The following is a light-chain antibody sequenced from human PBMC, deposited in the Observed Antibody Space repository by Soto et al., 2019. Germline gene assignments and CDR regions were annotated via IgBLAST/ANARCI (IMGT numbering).Light chain of an antibody. V-gene: IGKV2-30*01. CDR3: MQGTHWPPYT. J-gene: IGKJ2*01. Sequence: DVVMTQSPLSLPVTLGQPASISCRSSQSLAYSDGNTYLNWFQQRPDQSPRRLIYKVSNRDSGVPDRFSGSGSGTDFTLRISGVEAEDVGVYYCMQGTHWPPYTFGQGTKLEIK. CDR1: QSLAYSDGNTY. CDR2: KVS.